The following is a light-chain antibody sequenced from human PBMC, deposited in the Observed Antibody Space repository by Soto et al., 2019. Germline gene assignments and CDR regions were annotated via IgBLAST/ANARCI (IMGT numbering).Light chain of an antibody. Sequence: QSALTQPRSVSGSPGQSVTISCTGTSSDVGSYNYVSWYQQHPGKAPKLMIYDVSKRPSGVPDRFSGSKSGNTASLTISGLQAEDEADYYCCSYGGIYNLVFGGGTKVTVL. V-gene: IGLV2-11*01. J-gene: IGLJ2*01. CDR2: DVS. CDR3: CSYGGIYNLV. CDR1: SSDVGSYNY.